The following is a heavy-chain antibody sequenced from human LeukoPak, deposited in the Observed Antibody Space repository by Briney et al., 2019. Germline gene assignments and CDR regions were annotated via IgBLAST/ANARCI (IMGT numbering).Heavy chain of an antibody. CDR1: GGSISSYY. CDR3: ARIGYCSGGSCYGDYYGMDV. CDR2: IYYSGST. V-gene: IGHV4-59*08. Sequence: SETLSLTCTVPGGSISSYYWSWIRQPPGKGLEWIGYIYYSGSTNYNPSLKSRVTISVDTSKNQFSLKLSSVTAADTAVYYCARIGYCSGGSCYGDYYGMDVWGQGTTVTVSS. D-gene: IGHD2-15*01. J-gene: IGHJ6*02.